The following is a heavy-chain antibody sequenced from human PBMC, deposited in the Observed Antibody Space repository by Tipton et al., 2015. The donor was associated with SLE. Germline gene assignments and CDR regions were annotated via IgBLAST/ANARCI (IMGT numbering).Heavy chain of an antibody. Sequence: SLRLSCAASGFTFTSYAMSWVRQAPGKGLECAAMIYNGGYSTYYVDSVKGRFTISRDNSRDTPYLQMNSLRGEDTAIYYCVKGRAWNSRGYMDFWGKGTTVSVSS. D-gene: IGHD1-1*01. CDR2: IYNGGYST. CDR3: VKGRAWNSRGYMDF. CDR1: GFTFTSYA. J-gene: IGHJ6*03. V-gene: IGHV3-23*03.